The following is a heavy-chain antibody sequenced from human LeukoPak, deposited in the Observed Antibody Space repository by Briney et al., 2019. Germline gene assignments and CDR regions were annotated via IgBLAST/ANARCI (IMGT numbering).Heavy chain of an antibody. J-gene: IGHJ5*02. Sequence: GGSLRLSCAASGFTFSSYSMNWVRQAPGKGLEWVSSISSSSSYIYYADSVKGRFTISRDNAKNSLYLQMNSLRAEDTAVYYCARDRAGYSGYDSTKYNWFDPWGQGTLVTVSS. CDR1: GFTFSSYS. D-gene: IGHD5-12*01. CDR3: ARDRAGYSGYDSTKYNWFDP. CDR2: ISSSSSYI. V-gene: IGHV3-21*01.